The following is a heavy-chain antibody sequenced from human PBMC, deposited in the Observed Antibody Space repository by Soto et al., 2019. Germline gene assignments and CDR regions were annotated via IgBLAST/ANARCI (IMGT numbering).Heavy chain of an antibody. V-gene: IGHV3-30*18. D-gene: IGHD3-22*01. CDR3: AKDYYYDSSGYLDY. CDR2: ISHDGSNK. CDR1: GFIFSDYG. Sequence: GGSLRLSCAASGFIFSDYGMHWVRQAPGKGLEWVAVISHDGSNKDYADSVRGRFTISRDNSKNTLYLQLNSLRAEDTAVYYCAKDYYYDSSGYLDYWGQGTVVPVSS. J-gene: IGHJ4*02.